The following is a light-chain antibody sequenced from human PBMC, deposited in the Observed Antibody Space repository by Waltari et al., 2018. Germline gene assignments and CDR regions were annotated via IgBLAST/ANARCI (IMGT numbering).Light chain of an antibody. CDR3: QQYYSTPYT. CDR1: QSVLHSSNNQNY. Sequence: DIVMTQSPDSLAVSLGERATINCKSSQSVLHSSNNQNYLAWFQQKPGQPPHLLIYWASTRESGVPDRFSGSGSGTDFTLTISSLQAEDVAVYYCQQYYSTPYTFGQGTKLEIK. V-gene: IGKV4-1*01. CDR2: WAS. J-gene: IGKJ2*01.